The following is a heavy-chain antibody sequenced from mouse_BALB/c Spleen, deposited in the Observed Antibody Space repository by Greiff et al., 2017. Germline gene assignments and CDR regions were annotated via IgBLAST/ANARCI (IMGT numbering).Heavy chain of an antibody. CDR3: ARRLNYFDY. CDR2: IDPENGNT. D-gene: IGHD2-2*01. CDR1: GFNIKDYY. J-gene: IGHJ2*01. V-gene: IGHV14-1*02. Sequence: EVQLQQSGAELVRPGALVKLSCKASGFNIKDYYMHWVKQRPEQGLEWIGWIDPENGNTIYDAKFQGKASITADTSSNTAYLQLSSLTSEDTAVYYCARRLNYFDYWGQGTTLTVSS.